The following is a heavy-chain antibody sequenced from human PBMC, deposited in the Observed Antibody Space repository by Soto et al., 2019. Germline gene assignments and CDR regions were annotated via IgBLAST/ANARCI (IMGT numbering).Heavy chain of an antibody. V-gene: IGHV4-4*07. Sequence: QVQLQESGPGLVKPSETLSLTCTGSGGSISSYYWSWIRQPAGKGLEWIGRIYTSGSTNYNPSLKSRVTMSVDTSKNQFSLKLISVTAADTAVYYCARESFTYSSSWFYYYYYGMDVCGQGTTVTVSS. J-gene: IGHJ6*02. CDR1: GGSISSYY. CDR2: IYTSGST. D-gene: IGHD6-13*01. CDR3: ARESFTYSSSWFYYYYYGMDV.